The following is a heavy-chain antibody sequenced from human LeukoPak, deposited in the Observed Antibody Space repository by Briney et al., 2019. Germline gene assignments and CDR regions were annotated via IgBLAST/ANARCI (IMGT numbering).Heavy chain of an antibody. D-gene: IGHD5-24*01. CDR2: IIPILGIA. CDR1: GGTFSSYA. Sequence: ASVNVSCKASGGTFSSYAISWVRQAPGQGLEWMGRIIPILGIANYAQKFQGRVTITADKSTSTAYMELSSLRSENTAVYYCARDLRDGYNSPYYYGMDVWGQGTTVTVSS. CDR3: ARDLRDGYNSPYYYGMDV. V-gene: IGHV1-69*04. J-gene: IGHJ6*02.